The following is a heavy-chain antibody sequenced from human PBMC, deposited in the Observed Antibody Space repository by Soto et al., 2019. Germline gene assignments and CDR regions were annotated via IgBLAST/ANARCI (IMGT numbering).Heavy chain of an antibody. CDR2: ILTMYGTS. J-gene: IGHJ5*02. D-gene: IGHD6-6*01. CDR3: ARAGYNSSYHNWLDP. CDR1: GGTFSSYA. V-gene: IGHV1-69*06. Sequence: QVQLVQSGAEVKKPGSSVKVSCKASGGTFSSYAISWVRLAPGQGLEWMGGILTMYGTSNYAQRCHGRVTISADKSTSTAYMELSSLTSEDTAVYYCARAGYNSSYHNWLDPWGQGTLVTVSS.